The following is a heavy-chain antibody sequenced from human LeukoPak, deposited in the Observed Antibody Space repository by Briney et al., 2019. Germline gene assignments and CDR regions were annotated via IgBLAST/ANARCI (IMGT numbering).Heavy chain of an antibody. J-gene: IGHJ4*02. CDR1: GFPFSRYG. D-gene: IGHD5-24*01. V-gene: IGHV3-33*06. CDR2: IWIDGSGV. Sequence: PGRSLRLSCAASGFPFSRYGMHWVRQAPGKGGEWVAVIWIDGSGVYYADCVQGRFTISRDNSENTLDLQMDNLRAEDTAVYYCAKASNGYNGHYFDYWGQGTPVTVSS. CDR3: AKASNGYNGHYFDY.